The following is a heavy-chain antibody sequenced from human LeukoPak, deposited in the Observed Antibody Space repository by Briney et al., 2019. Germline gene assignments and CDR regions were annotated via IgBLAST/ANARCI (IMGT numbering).Heavy chain of an antibody. V-gene: IGHV4-34*01. D-gene: IGHD3-22*01. J-gene: IGHJ4*02. CDR3: ARLPPLYGIVVVRGFDY. CDR1: GFTFSSYS. CDR2: INHSGST. Sequence: GSLRLSCAASGFTFSSYSMNWVRQPPGKGLEWIGEINHSGSTNYNPSLKSRVTISVDTSKNQFSLKLSSVTAADTAVYYCARLPPLYGIVVVRGFDYWGQGTLVTVSS.